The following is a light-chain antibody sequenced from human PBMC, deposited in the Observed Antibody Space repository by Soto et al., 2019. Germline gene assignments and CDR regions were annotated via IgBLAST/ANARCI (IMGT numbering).Light chain of an antibody. J-gene: IGKJ5*01. CDR2: AAA. V-gene: IGKV1-39*01. CDR1: QSISSY. CDR3: QQTYTTPEIT. Sequence: DIQMTQSPSSLSASVGDRVTITCRASQSISSYLNWYQQKPGKAPKLLIYAAATLQIGVPSRFSGSGSGTDFTLTISSLQPEDFAIYYCQQTYTTPEITFGQGTRLEIK.